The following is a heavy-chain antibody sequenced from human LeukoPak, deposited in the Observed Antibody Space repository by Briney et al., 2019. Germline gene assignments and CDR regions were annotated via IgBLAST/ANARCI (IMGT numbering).Heavy chain of an antibody. CDR2: INAGNGNT. V-gene: IGHV1-3*01. Sequence: ASVKVSCKASGYTFTSYAMHWVRQAPGQRLEWMGWINAGNGNTKYSQKFQGRVTMTTDTSTDTAYMELRSLRSDDTAVYYCATTDYSSTSYAPDYWGQGTLVTVSS. CDR3: ATTDYSSTSYAPDY. CDR1: GYTFTSYA. D-gene: IGHD2-2*01. J-gene: IGHJ4*02.